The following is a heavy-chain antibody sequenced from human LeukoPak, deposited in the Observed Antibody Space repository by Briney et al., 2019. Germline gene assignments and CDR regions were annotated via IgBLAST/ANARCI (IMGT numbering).Heavy chain of an antibody. V-gene: IGHV1-69*13. CDR2: IIPIFGTA. D-gene: IGHD2-2*01. J-gene: IGHJ6*04. Sequence: SVEVSCKASGYTFSSYAISWVRQAPGQGLEWMRGIIPIFGTANYAQKFQGRVTITADESTSTAYMELSSLRSEDTAVYYCARAQPLYCSSTSCYEAWYYGMDVWGKGTTVTVSS. CDR3: ARAQPLYCSSTSCYEAWYYGMDV. CDR1: GYTFSSYA.